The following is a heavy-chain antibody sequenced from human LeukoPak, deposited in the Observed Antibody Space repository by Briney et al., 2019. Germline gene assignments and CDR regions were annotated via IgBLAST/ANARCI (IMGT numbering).Heavy chain of an antibody. D-gene: IGHD3-9*01. CDR2: ISWDGGST. J-gene: IGHJ4*02. CDR3: AKPRYYDILTGYYDY. V-gene: IGHV3-43*01. Sequence: PGGSLRLSCAASGFTVSSNYMSWVRQAPGKGLEWVSLISWDGGSTYYADSVKGRFTISRDNSKNSLYLQMNSLRTEDTALYYCAKPRYYDILTGYYDYWGQGTLVTVSS. CDR1: GFTVSSNY.